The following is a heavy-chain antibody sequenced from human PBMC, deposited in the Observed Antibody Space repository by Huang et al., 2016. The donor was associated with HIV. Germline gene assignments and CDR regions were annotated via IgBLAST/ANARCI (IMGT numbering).Heavy chain of an antibody. Sequence: EVQLVESGGGLVKVGGSLRFSCVASGFRVNDAKLNWVRQDAGKGLEWVSTIRKNGEKHYGDTGRGRFTISRDNANKSVYLQMNSLRAEDTAVYYCARRAAVIGMDYWGQGALVTVSS. D-gene: IGHD6-19*01. CDR2: IRKNGEK. V-gene: IGHV3-21*05. CDR3: ARRAAVIGMDY. J-gene: IGHJ4*02. CDR1: GFRVNDAK.